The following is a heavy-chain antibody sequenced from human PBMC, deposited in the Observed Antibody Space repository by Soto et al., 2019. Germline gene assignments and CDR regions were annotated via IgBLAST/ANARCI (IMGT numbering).Heavy chain of an antibody. CDR2: INPSGGST. D-gene: IGHD4-17*01. CDR3: ARDSREVTTLAHWFDP. CDR1: GYTFTSYY. V-gene: IGHV1-46*01. Sequence: ASVKVSCKASGYTFTSYYMHWVRQAPGQGLEWMGIINPSGGSTSYAQKFQGRVTMTRDMSTSTVYMELSSLRSEDTAVYYCARDSREVTTLAHWFDPWGQGTLVTVSS. J-gene: IGHJ5*02.